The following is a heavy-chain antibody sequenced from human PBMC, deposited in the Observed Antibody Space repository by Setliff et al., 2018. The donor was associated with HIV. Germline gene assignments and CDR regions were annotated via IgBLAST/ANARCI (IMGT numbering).Heavy chain of an antibody. CDR2: IYHSGTT. D-gene: IGHD1-7*01. CDR3: ASSNYRFVYFDY. J-gene: IGHJ4*02. V-gene: IGHV4-38-2*01. CDR1: GYSISSGFY. Sequence: SETLSLTCAVSGYSISSGFYCDWIRQPPGKGLEWIGTIYHSGTTYYNPSLKSRFTISVDTSKNQFSLKLSSVTAADTAVYYCASSNYRFVYFDYWGQGTLVTVSS.